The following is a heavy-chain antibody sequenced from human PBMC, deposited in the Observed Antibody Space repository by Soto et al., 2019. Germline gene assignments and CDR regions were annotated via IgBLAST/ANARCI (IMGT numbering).Heavy chain of an antibody. CDR2: INPSSGVA. CDR1: GYRFTAYY. Sequence: QVQLVQSGAGVQKPGASVKVSCEASGYRFTAYYMHWVRQAPGQGLEWMAIINPSSGVANYAQRFQGRFTMTRDTSTSTVYMELSRLRSEDTAVYYCARSPPLRECPVGDCSHFDYWDQGTLVTVS. J-gene: IGHJ4*02. CDR3: ARSPPLRECPVGDCSHFDY. D-gene: IGHD2-21*02. V-gene: IGHV1-46*01.